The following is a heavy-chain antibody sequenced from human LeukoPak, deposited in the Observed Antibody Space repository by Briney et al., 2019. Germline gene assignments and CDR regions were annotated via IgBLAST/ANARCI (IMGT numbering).Heavy chain of an antibody. CDR2: LNNYNGIN. D-gene: IGHD5-18*01. Sequence: SETLSLTCTVCGGSISSNSYSWGWIRQLPGKGLQWIVTLNNYNGINYYNPSLERRVAMPVDTSKNQLSLRLSSVSAADTAVYYCARLRGGIQLWGDWGQGILVTVSS. V-gene: IGHV4-39*01. CDR1: GGSISSNSYS. CDR3: ARLRGGIQLWGD. J-gene: IGHJ4*02.